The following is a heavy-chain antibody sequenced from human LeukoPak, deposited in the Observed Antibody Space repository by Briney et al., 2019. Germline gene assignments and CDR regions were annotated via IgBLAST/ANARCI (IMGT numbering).Heavy chain of an antibody. CDR2: IYYSAST. J-gene: IGHJ5*02. V-gene: IGHV4-31*03. Sequence: SQTLSLTCTVSGGSISSGDYYWSWIRQHPGKGLEWIGYIYYSASTYYNPSLKSRTTISGDTSKNQFSLKLSSVTAADTAVYYCARDCRYYDILTGYYTGGDWFDPWGQGTLVTVSS. CDR3: ARDCRYYDILTGYYTGGDWFDP. CDR1: GGSISSGDYY. D-gene: IGHD3-9*01.